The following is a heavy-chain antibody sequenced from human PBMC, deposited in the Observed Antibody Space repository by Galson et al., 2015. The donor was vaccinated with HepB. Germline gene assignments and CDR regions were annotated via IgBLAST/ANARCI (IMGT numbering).Heavy chain of an antibody. D-gene: IGHD5-18*01. Sequence: SLRLSCAAYGFTFSHYGMHWVRQAPGKGLEWVAVISYDGSNKHYADSVKGRFTIFRDKSKSTLYLQMNSLRIEDTSVYYCARDRDTAMDRSTGYFDYWGQGTLVTVSS. CDR1: GFTFSHYG. CDR2: ISYDGSNK. CDR3: ARDRDTAMDRSTGYFDY. V-gene: IGHV3-30*03. J-gene: IGHJ4*02.